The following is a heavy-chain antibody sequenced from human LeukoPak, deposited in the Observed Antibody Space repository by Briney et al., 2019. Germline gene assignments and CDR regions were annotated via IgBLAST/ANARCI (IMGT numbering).Heavy chain of an antibody. J-gene: IGHJ4*02. CDR2: ISGSGGST. CDR3: AKDLGAIFGVVNTYYFDY. V-gene: IGHV3-23*01. Sequence: GGSLRLSCAASGFTFSSYAVSWVRQAPGKGLEWVSAISGSGGSTYYADSVKGRFTISRDNSKNTLYLQMNSLRAEDTAVYYCAKDLGAIFGVVNTYYFDYWGQGTLVTVSS. D-gene: IGHD3-3*01. CDR1: GFTFSSYA.